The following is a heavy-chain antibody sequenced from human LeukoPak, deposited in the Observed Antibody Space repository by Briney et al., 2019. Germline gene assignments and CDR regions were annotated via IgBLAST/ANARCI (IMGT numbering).Heavy chain of an antibody. D-gene: IGHD6-19*01. V-gene: IGHV1-24*01. CDR3: ARENFQWRGYYYYMDV. CDR1: GYTLTELS. CDR2: FDPEDGET. Sequence: ASVKVSCKVSGYTLTELSMHWVRQAPGKGLEWMGGFDPEDGETIYAQKFQGRVTMTEDTSTDTAYMELSSLRSEDTAVYYCARENFQWRGYYYYMDVWGKGTTVTISS. J-gene: IGHJ6*03.